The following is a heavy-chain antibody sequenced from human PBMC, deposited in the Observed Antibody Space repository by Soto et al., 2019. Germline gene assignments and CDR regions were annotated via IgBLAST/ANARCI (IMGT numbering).Heavy chain of an antibody. V-gene: IGHV1-18*01. CDR2: ISLYSDGT. CDR3: ARGGNYDFWSGSYYYYGMDV. D-gene: IGHD3-3*01. CDR1: GYTFSNYG. Sequence: ASVKVSCKTSGYTFSNYGITWVRQAPGQPLEWLGWISLYSDGTNYAQKFQGRVSMTTDTSTSTAYMELRSLRSDDTAVYYCARGGNYDFWSGSYYYYGMDVWGQGTTVTVSS. J-gene: IGHJ6*02.